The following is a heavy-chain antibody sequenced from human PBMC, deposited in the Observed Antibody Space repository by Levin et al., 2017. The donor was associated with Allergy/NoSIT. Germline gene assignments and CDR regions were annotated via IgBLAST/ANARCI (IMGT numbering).Heavy chain of an antibody. Sequence: SETLSLTCTVSGGSISSSGYYWGWIRQPPGKGLEWIGSIYYSGSTYYNPSLKSRVTISVDTSKNQFSLKLSSVTAADTAVYYCARHSYRQQLYNYWGQGTLVTVSS. D-gene: IGHD6-13*01. CDR1: GGSISSSGYY. CDR3: ARHSYRQQLYNY. V-gene: IGHV4-39*01. CDR2: IYYSGST. J-gene: IGHJ4*02.